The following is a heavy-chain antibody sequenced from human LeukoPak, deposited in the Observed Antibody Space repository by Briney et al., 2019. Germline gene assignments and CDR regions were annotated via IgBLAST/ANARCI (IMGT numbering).Heavy chain of an antibody. V-gene: IGHV1-2*02. CDR1: GYTFTGYY. Sequence: GASVKVSCKAPGYTFTGYYMHWVRQAPGQGLEWMGWINPNSGGTNYAQKFQGRVTMTRDTSISTAYMELSRLRSDDTAVYYCARPNFGAGYYYYMDVWGKGTTVTVSS. CDR2: INPNSGGT. D-gene: IGHD3-10*01. J-gene: IGHJ6*03. CDR3: ARPNFGAGYYYYMDV.